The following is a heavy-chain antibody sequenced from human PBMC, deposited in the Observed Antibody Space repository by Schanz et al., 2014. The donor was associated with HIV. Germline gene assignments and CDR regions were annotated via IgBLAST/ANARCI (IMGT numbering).Heavy chain of an antibody. Sequence: EVHLLESGGGLVQPGGSLRLSCVASGFVFRDFAMAWVRQAPGKGLEWVSAVTNSGSYVNYADSVKGRFTMSRDNSKNTLSLQMDSLRVDDTAIYYCAKRSGRSFGYFDSWGQGLLVTVSS. V-gene: IGHV3-23*05. CDR3: AKRSGRSFGYFDS. CDR1: GFVFRDFA. J-gene: IGHJ4*02. D-gene: IGHD2-15*01. CDR2: VTNSGSYV.